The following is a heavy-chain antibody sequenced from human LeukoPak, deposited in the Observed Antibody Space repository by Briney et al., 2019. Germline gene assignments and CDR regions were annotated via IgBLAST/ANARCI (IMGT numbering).Heavy chain of an antibody. CDR3: ASTQTFDY. J-gene: IGHJ4*02. CDR2: ISSSSSTI. V-gene: IGHV3-48*03. CDR1: GFTFSSYE. Sequence: PGGSLRLSCAASGFTFSSYEMNWVRQAPGKGLEWVSYISSSSSTIFYADSVKGRFTISRDNAKSSLYLQLNSLRVEDTAVYHCASTQTFDYWGQGTLVTVPS.